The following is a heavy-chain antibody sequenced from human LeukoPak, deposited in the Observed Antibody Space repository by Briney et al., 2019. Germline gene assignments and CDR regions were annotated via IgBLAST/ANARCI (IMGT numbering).Heavy chain of an antibody. V-gene: IGHV1-69*13. J-gene: IGHJ4*02. CDR2: IIPIFGTA. Sequence: SVKISCKASGGTFSSYAISWVRQAPGQGLEWMGGIIPIFGTANYAQKFQGRVTITADESTSTAYMELSSLRSEDTAVYYCAREPRTYSSGWGSHFDYWGQGTLVTVSS. CDR3: AREPRTYSSGWGSHFDY. D-gene: IGHD6-19*01. CDR1: GGTFSSYA.